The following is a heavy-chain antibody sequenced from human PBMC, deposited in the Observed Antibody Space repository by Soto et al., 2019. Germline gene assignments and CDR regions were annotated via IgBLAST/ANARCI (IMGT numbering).Heavy chain of an antibody. CDR1: GGSISSGYYY. CDR3: ATYYDSSGPTFDY. J-gene: IGHJ4*02. Sequence: PSETLSLTCSVSGGSISSGYYYWSWIRQPPGKGLEWIAYIYYTGTTYYNPSLESRVTMAVDTSKNQFSLKLSSVTATDTAVYYCATYYDSSGPTFDYWGQGTQVTVSS. CDR2: IYYTGTT. D-gene: IGHD3-22*01. V-gene: IGHV4-30-4*01.